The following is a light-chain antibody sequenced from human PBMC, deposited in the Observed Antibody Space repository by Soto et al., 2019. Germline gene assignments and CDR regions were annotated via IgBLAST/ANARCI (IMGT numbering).Light chain of an antibody. CDR3: QQYKDWPPLT. CDR2: GAS. J-gene: IGKJ4*01. CDR1: QSVSVY. V-gene: IGKV3-15*01. Sequence: EIILTQSPGTLSVSPGETGTLVCRASQSVSVYLAWYQQKSGQPPRLLIHGASDRATGVPARFSGSGSGTEFTLRISSLQSEDFGTYYCQQYKDWPPLTFGGGTRVDIK.